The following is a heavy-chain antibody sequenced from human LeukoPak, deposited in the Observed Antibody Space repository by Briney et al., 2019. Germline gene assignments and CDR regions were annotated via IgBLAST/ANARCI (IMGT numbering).Heavy chain of an antibody. CDR3: ARVLDYYDSSGLGY. V-gene: IGHV3-74*01. CDR2: INTDGSST. CDR1: GFTFSSYW. Sequence: GGSLRPSCAASGFTFSSYWMQWVRQAPGRGLVWVSRINTDGSSTSYADSVKGRFTISRDNAKNTLYLQMNSLRAEDTAVYYCARVLDYYDSSGLGYWGQGTLVTVSS. J-gene: IGHJ4*02. D-gene: IGHD3-22*01.